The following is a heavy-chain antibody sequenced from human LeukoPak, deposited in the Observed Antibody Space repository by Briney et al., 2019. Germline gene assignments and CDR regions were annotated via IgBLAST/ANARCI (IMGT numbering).Heavy chain of an antibody. D-gene: IGHD2-21*02. Sequence: GGSLRLSCAASGFIFSRYTLHWVRQAPGKGLEWVSMISFDGSTKDYADSVKGRFTISRDNSKNTLDLQMTSLRTEDTAVYYCARGVVTAYAAFDSWGQGTLVTVSS. J-gene: IGHJ4*02. CDR2: ISFDGSTK. CDR3: ARGVVTAYAAFDS. CDR1: GFIFSRYT. V-gene: IGHV3-30-3*01.